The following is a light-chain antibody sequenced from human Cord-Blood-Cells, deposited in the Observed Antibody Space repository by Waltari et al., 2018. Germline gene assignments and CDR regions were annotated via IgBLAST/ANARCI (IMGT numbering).Light chain of an antibody. CDR3: SSYTSISTLYV. Sequence: QSALPQPASVSGSPGQSITISCTGNSSDVGGYNYVSWYQQHPGKAPKLMIYDVSNRPSGVSNRFSGSKSGNTASLTISGLQAEDDADYYCSSYTSISTLYVFGTGTKVTVL. CDR1: SSDVGGYNY. J-gene: IGLJ1*01. V-gene: IGLV2-14*01. CDR2: DVS.